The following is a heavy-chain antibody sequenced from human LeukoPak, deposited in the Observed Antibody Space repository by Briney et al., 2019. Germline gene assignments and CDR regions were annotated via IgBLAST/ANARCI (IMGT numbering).Heavy chain of an antibody. D-gene: IGHD1-26*01. J-gene: IGHJ4*02. CDR3: AKDSLRERIVGSTTRGVNDY. Sequence: GGSLTLSCAASGFTFSSYGMHGLRHARGKARVWVAAIKPEGSDMQYADSVKGRFAISRDNAKNTVYLQMNSLRGEDTAVYYCAKDSLRERIVGSTTRGVNDYWGQGTLVTVSS. CDR1: GFTFSSYG. CDR2: IKPEGSDM. V-gene: IGHV3-74*03.